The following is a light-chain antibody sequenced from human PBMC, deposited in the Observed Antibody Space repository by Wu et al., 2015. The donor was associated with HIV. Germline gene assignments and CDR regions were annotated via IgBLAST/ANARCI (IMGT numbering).Light chain of an antibody. CDR1: QTLSGNY. CDR2: GAS. Sequence: EIVLTQSPGTLSLSPGERATLSCRASQTLSGNYLAWYQQKPGQAPRLLISGASKRATGIPDRFSGSGSGTDFTLTISRLEAEDFAVYFCQQYDTSPPWTFGQGTKVESK. J-gene: IGKJ1*01. V-gene: IGKV3-20*01. CDR3: QQYDTSPPWT.